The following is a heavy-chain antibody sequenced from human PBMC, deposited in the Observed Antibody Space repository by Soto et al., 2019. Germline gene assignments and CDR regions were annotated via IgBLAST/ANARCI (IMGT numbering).Heavy chain of an antibody. D-gene: IGHD6-19*01. CDR1: GYTFTNYA. CDR3: AVGFGSGWNRFDY. CDR2: INAGSGNT. J-gene: IGHJ4*02. Sequence: QGQLVQSGAEVKKPGASVKVSCKASGYTFTNYAIHWVRQAPGQTLEWMGWINAGSGNTKYSQKFQGRVTFSRDTSASTAYMELSSLTSEDTAVFYCAVGFGSGWNRFDYWGPGTLVTVSS. V-gene: IGHV1-3*01.